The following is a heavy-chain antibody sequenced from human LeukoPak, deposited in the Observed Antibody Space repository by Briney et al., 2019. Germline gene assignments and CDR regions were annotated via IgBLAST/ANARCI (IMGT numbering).Heavy chain of an antibody. CDR3: ARDWPQNYMTTVTPWYYYYGMDV. V-gene: IGHV1-18*01. CDR1: GYTFTSYG. J-gene: IGHJ6*02. Sequence: GASVKVSCKASGYTFTSYGISWVRQAPGQGLEWMGWISAYNGNTNYAQKLQGRVTMTTDTSTSTAYMELRSLRSDDTAVYYCARDWPQNYMTTVTPWYYYYGMDVWGQGTTVTVSS. CDR2: ISAYNGNT. D-gene: IGHD4-17*01.